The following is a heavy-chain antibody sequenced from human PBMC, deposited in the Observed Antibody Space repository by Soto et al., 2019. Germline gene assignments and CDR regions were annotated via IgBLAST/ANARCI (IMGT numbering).Heavy chain of an antibody. V-gene: IGHV4-30-4*01. CDR2: IYYSGST. CDR3: ARGTEYSYGEFDY. Sequence: QVQLQESGPGLVKPSQTLSLTCTVSGGSISSGDYYWSWIRQPPGKVLEWIGYIYYSGSTYYNPSLKSRVTISVDTSKNQFSLKLSSVTAADTAVYYCARGTEYSYGEFDYWSQGTLVTVSS. J-gene: IGHJ4*02. D-gene: IGHD5-18*01. CDR1: GGSISSGDYY.